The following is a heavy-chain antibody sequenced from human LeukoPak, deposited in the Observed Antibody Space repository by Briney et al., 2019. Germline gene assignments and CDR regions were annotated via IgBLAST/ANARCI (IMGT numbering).Heavy chain of an antibody. CDR3: ARDLGSLNDY. Sequence: GGSLRLSCTASGFTFGDYAMTWVRQAPGKGLEWVSYISSSSSTIYYADSVKGRFTISRDNAKNSLYLQMNSLRAEDTAVYYCARDLGSLNDYWGQGTLVTVSS. J-gene: IGHJ4*02. CDR2: ISSSSSTI. CDR1: GFTFGDYA. D-gene: IGHD1-26*01. V-gene: IGHV3-48*01.